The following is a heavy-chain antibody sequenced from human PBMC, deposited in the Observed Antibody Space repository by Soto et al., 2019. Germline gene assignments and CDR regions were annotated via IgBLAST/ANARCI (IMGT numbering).Heavy chain of an antibody. Sequence: SETLSLTCTVSGGSISSYYWSWIRQPPGKGLEWIGYIYYSGSTNYNPSLKSRVTISVDTSKNQFSLKLSSVTAADTAVYYCARALGYQLLYPLSSYGMDVWGQGTTGT. CDR1: GGSISSYY. V-gene: IGHV4-59*01. CDR2: IYYSGST. CDR3: ARALGYQLLYPLSSYGMDV. D-gene: IGHD2-2*02. J-gene: IGHJ6*02.